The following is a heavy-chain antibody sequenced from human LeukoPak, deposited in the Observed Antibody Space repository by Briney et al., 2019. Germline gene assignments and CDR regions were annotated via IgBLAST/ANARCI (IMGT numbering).Heavy chain of an antibody. J-gene: IGHJ3*02. Sequence: SVKVSCKASGGTFSSYAISWVRQAPGQGLEWMGGIIPIFGTANYAQKFQGRVTITADESTSTAYMELSSLRSEATAVYYCARDRAVTHDAFDIWGQGTMVTVSS. CDR2: IIPIFGTA. CDR1: GGTFSSYA. CDR3: ARDRAVTHDAFDI. D-gene: IGHD4-23*01. V-gene: IGHV1-69*01.